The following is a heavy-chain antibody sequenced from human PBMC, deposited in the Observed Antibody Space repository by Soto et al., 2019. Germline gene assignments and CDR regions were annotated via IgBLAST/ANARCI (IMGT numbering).Heavy chain of an antibody. V-gene: IGHV1-8*01. D-gene: IGHD5-12*01. Sequence: ASVKVSCKASGYTFTSYDINWVRQATGQGLEWMGWMNPNSGNTGYAQKFQGRVTMTRNISISTAYMELSSLRSEDTAVYYCARGQRGGYYYYYYYMDVWGKGTTVTVSS. CDR3: ARGQRGGYYYYYYYMDV. J-gene: IGHJ6*03. CDR1: GYTFTSYD. CDR2: MNPNSGNT.